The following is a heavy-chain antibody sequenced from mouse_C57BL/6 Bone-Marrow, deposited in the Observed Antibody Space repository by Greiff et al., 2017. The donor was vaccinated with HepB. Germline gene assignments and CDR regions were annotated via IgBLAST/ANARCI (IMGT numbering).Heavy chain of an antibody. D-gene: IGHD2-4*01. Sequence: DVMLVESGGGLVKPGGSLKLSCAASGFTFSDYGMHWVRQAPEKGLEWVAYISSGSSTIYYADTVKGRFTISRDNAKNTLFLQMNSLRSEDTAMYYCARLGYDYDEAYWGQGTLVTVSA. CDR2: ISSGSSTI. J-gene: IGHJ3*01. CDR1: GFTFSDYG. V-gene: IGHV5-17*01. CDR3: ARLGYDYDEAY.